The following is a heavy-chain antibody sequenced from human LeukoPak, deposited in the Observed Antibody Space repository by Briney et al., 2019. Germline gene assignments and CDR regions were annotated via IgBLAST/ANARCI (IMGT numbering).Heavy chain of an antibody. CDR2: VSGGGDTT. CDR3: AKTNGYYDY. D-gene: IGHD3-22*01. J-gene: IGHJ4*02. Sequence: GGSLRLSCAASGFTFSNFGMSWVRQAPGRGLEWVSGVSGGGDTTYYAESVKGRFTISRDNSKNTLFLQMNSLSAEDTAVYYCAKTNGYYDYWGQGTLVAVSS. V-gene: IGHV3-23*01. CDR1: GFTFSNFG.